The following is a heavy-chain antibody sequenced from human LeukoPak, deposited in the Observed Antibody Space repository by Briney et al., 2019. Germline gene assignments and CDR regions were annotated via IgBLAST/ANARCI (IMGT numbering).Heavy chain of an antibody. V-gene: IGHV3-23*01. CDR1: GFTFSNFA. Sequence: GGSLRLSCAASGFTFSNFAMSWVRQAPGKGLEWVSAVSGSGGSTYYADSVKGRFTISRDNSRNTLYLQMSSLRAEDTAVYYCAKLGSDLSITMIVVVHFDYWGQGTLVTVSS. CDR3: AKLGSDLSITMIVVVHFDY. D-gene: IGHD3-22*01. CDR2: VSGSGGST. J-gene: IGHJ4*02.